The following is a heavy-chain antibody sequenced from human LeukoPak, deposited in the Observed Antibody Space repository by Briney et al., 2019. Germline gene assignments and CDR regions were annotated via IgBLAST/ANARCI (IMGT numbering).Heavy chain of an antibody. Sequence: GRSLRLSCAASGFTFDDYAMHWVRQAPGKGLEWVSGISWNSGSIGYADSVKGRFTISRDNAKNSLYLQMNSLRAEDMALYYCAKDMYPDYGGKTLFDYWGQGTLVTVSS. D-gene: IGHD4-23*01. CDR3: AKDMYPDYGGKTLFDY. CDR1: GFTFDDYA. J-gene: IGHJ4*02. CDR2: ISWNSGSI. V-gene: IGHV3-9*03.